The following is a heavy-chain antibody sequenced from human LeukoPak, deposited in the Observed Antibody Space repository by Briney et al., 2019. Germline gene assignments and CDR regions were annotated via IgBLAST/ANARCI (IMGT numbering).Heavy chain of an antibody. CDR3: ARDQGYSYGFT. CDR1: GGTFSSYA. D-gene: IGHD5-18*01. CDR2: MNPNSGNT. J-gene: IGHJ5*02. Sequence: ASVKVSCKASGGTFSSYAISWVRQATGQGLEWMGWMNPNSGNTGYAQKFQGRVTMTRNTSISTAYMELSSLRSDDTAVYYCARDQGYSYGFTWGQGTLVTVSS. V-gene: IGHV1-8*02.